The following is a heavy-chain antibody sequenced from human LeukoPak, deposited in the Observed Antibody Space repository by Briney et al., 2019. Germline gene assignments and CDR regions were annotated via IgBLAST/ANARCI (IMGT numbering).Heavy chain of an antibody. CDR2: IYYSGST. J-gene: IGHJ3*02. V-gene: IGHV4-39*01. D-gene: IGHD3-22*01. CDR1: GGSISSSSYY. Sequence: PSETLSLTCTVSGGSISSSSYYWGWIRQPPGKGLEWIGSIYYSGSTYYNPSLKSRVTISADTSKNQFSLKLSSVTAADTAVYYCARVGMIVVLSSPEIWGQGTMVTVSS. CDR3: ARVGMIVVLSSPEI.